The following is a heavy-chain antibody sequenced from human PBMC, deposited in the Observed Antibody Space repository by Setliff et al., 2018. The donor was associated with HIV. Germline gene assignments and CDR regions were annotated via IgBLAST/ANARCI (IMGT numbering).Heavy chain of an antibody. CDR2: ILSTGERT. D-gene: IGHD3-22*01. Sequence: PGGSLRLSCAASGSTFSNYAMSWVRQAPGERLEWVSAILSTGERTFYADSVKGRFTISRDNSKNTVYLQMNSLRAEDTAEYYCAKELAASGLGYFDSWGRGILVTVSS. CDR3: AKELAASGLGYFDS. V-gene: IGHV3-23*01. J-gene: IGHJ4*02. CDR1: GSTFSNYA.